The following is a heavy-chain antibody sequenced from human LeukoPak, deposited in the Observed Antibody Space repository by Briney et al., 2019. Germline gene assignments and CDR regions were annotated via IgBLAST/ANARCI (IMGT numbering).Heavy chain of an antibody. Sequence: GASPKVASKHTRATCSSHALSWVRPAPRQGREWMGGTLPSSGTANYAQKFQGRVTITADESTGTAYMELSSLRSEDTAVYYCARALVVVAATPEPYYYGMDVWGKGTTVTVSS. J-gene: IGHJ6*04. CDR2: TLPSSGTA. V-gene: IGHV1-69*01. D-gene: IGHD2-15*01. CDR1: RATCSSHA. CDR3: ARALVVVAATPEPYYYGMDV.